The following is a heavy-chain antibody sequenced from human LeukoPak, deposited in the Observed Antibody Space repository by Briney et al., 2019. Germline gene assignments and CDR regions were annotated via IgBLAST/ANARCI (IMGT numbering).Heavy chain of an antibody. J-gene: IGHJ5*02. Sequence: PGGSLRLSCAASGFTFSDHYMDWVRQAPGKGLEWVANIKKDGSEKKYVDSVKGRFTISRDNAENLLYLEMNSLRAEDTAVYYCAREGGNGWYSGWFDPWGQGILVTVSS. CDR2: IKKDGSEK. CDR3: AREGGNGWYSGWFDP. D-gene: IGHD6-19*01. CDR1: GFTFSDHY. V-gene: IGHV3-7*01.